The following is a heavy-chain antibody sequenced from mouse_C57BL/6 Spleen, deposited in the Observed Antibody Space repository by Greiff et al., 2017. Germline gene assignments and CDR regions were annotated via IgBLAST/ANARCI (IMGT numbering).Heavy chain of an antibody. Sequence: EVQLQQSGPELVKPGASVKISCKASGYTFTDYNMDWVKQSHGKSLEWIGDINPNNGGTIYNQKFKGKATLTVDKSSSTAYMELRSLTSEDTAVYYCASAACYCGSIYAMDYWGQGTSVTVSS. V-gene: IGHV1-18*01. CDR3: ASAACYCGSIYAMDY. CDR1: GYTFTDYN. D-gene: IGHD1-1*01. J-gene: IGHJ4*01. CDR2: INPNNGGT.